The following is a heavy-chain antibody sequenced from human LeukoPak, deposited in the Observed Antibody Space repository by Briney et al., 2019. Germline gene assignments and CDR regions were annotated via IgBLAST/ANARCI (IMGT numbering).Heavy chain of an antibody. CDR3: ARSPKGTTVTDDY. CDR2: IIPIFGTA. CDR1: GGTFSSYA. J-gene: IGHJ4*02. Sequence: ASVKVSCKASGGTFSSYAISWVRQAPGQGLEWKGGIIPIFGTANYAQKFQGRVTITADESTSTAYMELSSLRSEDTAVYYCARSPKGTTVTDDYWGQGTLVTVSS. D-gene: IGHD4-17*01. V-gene: IGHV1-69*13.